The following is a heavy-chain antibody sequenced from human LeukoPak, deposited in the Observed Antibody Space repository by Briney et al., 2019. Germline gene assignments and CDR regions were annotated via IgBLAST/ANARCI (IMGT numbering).Heavy chain of an antibody. CDR3: ARVGRDCSSTSCYRYYYYYYMDV. D-gene: IGHD2-2*01. J-gene: IGHJ6*03. V-gene: IGHV1-18*04. CDR1: GYTFTSYY. Sequence: GASVKVSCKASGYTFTSYYMHWVRQAPGQGLEWMGWISAYNGNTNYAQKLQGRVTMTTDTSTSTAYMELRSLRSDDTAVYYCARVGRDCSSTSCYRYYYYYYMDVWGKGTTVTVSS. CDR2: ISAYNGNT.